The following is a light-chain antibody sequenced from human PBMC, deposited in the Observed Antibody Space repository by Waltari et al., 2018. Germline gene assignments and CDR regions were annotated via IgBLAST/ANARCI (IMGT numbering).Light chain of an antibody. J-gene: IGKJ4*01. CDR2: GAS. V-gene: IGKV3-20*01. CDR3: QQYDASSVT. CDR1: QSISGSW. Sequence: EIVLTQSPGTLSLSPGERANLSCRASQSISGSWLAWYQQKPGQAPRLLIYGASSRATAITDRFSGSGSGTDFTLTISRLEPEDFAVYYCQQYDASSVTFGGGTKVEIK.